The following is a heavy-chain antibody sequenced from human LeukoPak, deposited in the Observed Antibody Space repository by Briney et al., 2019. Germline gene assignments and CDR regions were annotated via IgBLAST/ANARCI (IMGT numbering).Heavy chain of an antibody. CDR3: AKNYYDSSGLFDY. CDR1: GFIFSSYS. CDR2: ISSSSSYI. D-gene: IGHD3-22*01. V-gene: IGHV3-21*01. Sequence: GGSLRLSCAASGFIFSSYSMNWVRQAPGKGLEWVSSISSSSSYIYYADSVKGRFTISRDNAKNSLHLQMNSLRAEDTAVYYCAKNYYDSSGLFDYWGQGTLVIVSS. J-gene: IGHJ4*02.